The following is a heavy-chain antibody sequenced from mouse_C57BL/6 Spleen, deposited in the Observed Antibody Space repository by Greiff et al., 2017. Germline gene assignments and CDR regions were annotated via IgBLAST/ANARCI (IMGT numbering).Heavy chain of an antibody. Sequence: DVMLVESGEGLVKPGGSLKLSCAASGFTFSSYAMSWVRQTPEKRLEWVAYISSGGDYIYYADTVKGRFTISRDNARNTLYLQMSSLKSEDTAMYYCTRAYPYYAMDYWGQGTSVTVSS. CDR3: TRAYPYYAMDY. V-gene: IGHV5-9-1*02. D-gene: IGHD2-10*01. CDR2: ISSGGDYI. J-gene: IGHJ4*01. CDR1: GFTFSSYA.